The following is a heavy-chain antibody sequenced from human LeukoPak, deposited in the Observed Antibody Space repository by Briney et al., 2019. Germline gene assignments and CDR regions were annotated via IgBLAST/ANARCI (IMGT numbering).Heavy chain of an antibody. D-gene: IGHD3-10*01. V-gene: IGHV3-30*19. Sequence: GGSLILSCAASGFTFSSFGMHWVRQAPGKGLEWVAVITYEGSNKYYTDSVKGRFIISRDNSKNTLYLQMSNLRGEDTAVYYCAKDSASRVDVWGQGTTVTVSS. J-gene: IGHJ6*02. CDR1: GFTFSSFG. CDR2: ITYEGSNK. CDR3: AKDSASRVDV.